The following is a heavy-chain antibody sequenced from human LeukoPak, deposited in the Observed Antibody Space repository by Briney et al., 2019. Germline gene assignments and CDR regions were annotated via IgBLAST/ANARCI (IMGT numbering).Heavy chain of an antibody. Sequence: GGSLRLSCAASGFSFSTYSLNWVRQAPGKGLEWLSYITSGSDTRTYAESVKGRFIISRDNAKNSLFLQMNSLRDEDTAVYYCATDRDWAFDHWSQGTLVTVSS. CDR1: GFSFSTYS. J-gene: IGHJ4*02. D-gene: IGHD3-9*01. CDR3: ATDRDWAFDH. CDR2: ITSGSDTR. V-gene: IGHV3-48*02.